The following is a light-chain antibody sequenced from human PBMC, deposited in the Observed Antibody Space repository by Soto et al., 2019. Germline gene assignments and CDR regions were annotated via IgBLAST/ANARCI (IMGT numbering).Light chain of an antibody. CDR3: SSYTSSSTVV. CDR1: SSDVGVYNY. J-gene: IGLJ2*01. Sequence: QSALTQPASGSGSPGHSITISCTGTSSDVGVYNYVSWYQQHPGKAPKLMIYEVSNRPSGVSNRFSGSKSGNTASLTISGLQAEDEAYYYCSSYTSSSTVVFGGGTQRTV. CDR2: EVS. V-gene: IGLV2-14*01.